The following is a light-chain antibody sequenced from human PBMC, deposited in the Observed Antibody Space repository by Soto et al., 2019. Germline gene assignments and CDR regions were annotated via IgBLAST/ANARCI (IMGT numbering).Light chain of an antibody. CDR3: QSYDSSLSGYV. J-gene: IGLJ1*01. Sequence: QSVLTQPPSVSGAPGQRVTISCTGSSSDIGAGYDVHWYQQLPGTAPKLLIYANNNRPSGVPDRFSGSKSGTSASLAITGLQAEDGADYYCQSYDSSLSGYVFGTGTQLTVL. CDR1: SSDIGAGYD. CDR2: ANN. V-gene: IGLV1-40*01.